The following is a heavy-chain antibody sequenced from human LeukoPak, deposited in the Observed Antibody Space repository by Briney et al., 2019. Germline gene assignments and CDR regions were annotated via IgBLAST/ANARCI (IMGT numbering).Heavy chain of an antibody. Sequence: ASVKVSCKASGYTFTGYYMHWVRQAPGQGLEWMGWINPNSGGTNYAQKFQGWVTMTRDTSISTAYMELSRLRSDHTAVYYCARGGVITFGGVIVPFDYWGQGTLVTVSS. CDR1: GYTFTGYY. CDR2: INPNSGGT. CDR3: ARGGVITFGGVIVPFDY. V-gene: IGHV1-2*04. J-gene: IGHJ4*02. D-gene: IGHD3-16*02.